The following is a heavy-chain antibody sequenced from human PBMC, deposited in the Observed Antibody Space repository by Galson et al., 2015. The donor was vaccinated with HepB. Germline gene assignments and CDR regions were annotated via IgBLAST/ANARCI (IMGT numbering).Heavy chain of an antibody. CDR1: GFTFSSYA. CDR2: ISGSGGST. Sequence: SLRLSCADSGFTFSSYAMSWVRQAPGKGLEWVSAISGSGGSTYYADSVKGRFTISRDNSKNTLYLQMNSLRAEDTAVYYCAGVRGVDYYGMDVWCQGTTVTVSS. CDR3: AGVRGVDYYGMDV. J-gene: IGHJ6*02. V-gene: IGHV3-23*01. D-gene: IGHD2-15*01.